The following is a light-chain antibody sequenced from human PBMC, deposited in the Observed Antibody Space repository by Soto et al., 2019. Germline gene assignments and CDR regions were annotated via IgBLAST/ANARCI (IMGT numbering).Light chain of an antibody. J-gene: IGKJ1*01. CDR2: AAS. CDR3: QHGNTWPWT. Sequence: EIVLTQSPATLSLSPGERATLSCRASQSVGSSLAWYQQKRGQAPRLLIYAASDRATGIPGRFSGSGSGTYFTLIISSLEPEDFAFDYGQHGNTWPWTFGQGTKVDSK. V-gene: IGKV3-11*01. CDR1: QSVGSS.